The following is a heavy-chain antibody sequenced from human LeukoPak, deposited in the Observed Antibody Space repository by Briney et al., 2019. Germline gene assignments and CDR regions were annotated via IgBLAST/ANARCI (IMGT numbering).Heavy chain of an antibody. J-gene: IGHJ4*02. D-gene: IGHD3-22*01. CDR3: ARERVYYDSSGYYYQDYFDY. CDR2: IKQDGSEI. V-gene: IGHV3-7*01. CDR1: GFTFSSYW. Sequence: GGSLRLSCAASGFTFSSYWMSWVRQAPGKGLEWVANIKQDGSEIYYMDSVKGRFTISRDNAKNSLYLQMNSLRAEDTAVYYCARERVYYDSSGYYYQDYFDYWGQGTLVTVSS.